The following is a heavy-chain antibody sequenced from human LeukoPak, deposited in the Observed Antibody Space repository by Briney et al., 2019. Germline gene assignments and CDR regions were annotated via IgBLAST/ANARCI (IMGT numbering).Heavy chain of an antibody. Sequence: GGSLRLSCAASGFTFRSYAMSWVRQAPGKGLEWVSAISGSGGSTYYADSVKGRFTISRDNSKNTLYLQMNSLRAEDTAVYYCARDRGRYYDSRGFYWGYYFDSWGQGILVTVST. CDR1: GFTFRSYA. CDR2: ISGSGGST. J-gene: IGHJ4*02. CDR3: ARDRGRYYDSRGFYWGYYFDS. V-gene: IGHV3-23*01. D-gene: IGHD3-22*01.